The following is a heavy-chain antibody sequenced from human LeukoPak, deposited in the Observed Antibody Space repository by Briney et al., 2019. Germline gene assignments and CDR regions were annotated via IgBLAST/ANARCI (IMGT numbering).Heavy chain of an antibody. D-gene: IGHD2-15*01. CDR2: IYHGGST. J-gene: IGHJ4*02. Sequence: GSLRLSCAASGFTFSSYAMHWVRQPPGKGLEWIGEIYHGGSTNYNPSLKSRVAISVDKSKNQFSLKLSSVTAADTAVYYCARDSPLCSGGSCYDYWGQGTLVTVSS. CDR3: ARDSPLCSGGSCYDY. V-gene: IGHV4-4*02. CDR1: GFTFSSYA.